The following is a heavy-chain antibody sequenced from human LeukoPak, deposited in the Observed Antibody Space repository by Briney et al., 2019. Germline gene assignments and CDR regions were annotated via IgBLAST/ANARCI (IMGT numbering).Heavy chain of an antibody. V-gene: IGHV3-48*04. J-gene: IGHJ6*03. D-gene: IGHD6-13*01. CDR2: ISNFGDII. Sequence: PGGSLRLSCAASGFTFRTYSMNWVRQAPGKGLEWISHISNFGDIIHYADSVEGRFTISRDNAKNSLYLQMDSLRAEDTAVYYCAKDATAVVGTVYMDVWGKGTTVTVSS. CDR3: AKDATAVVGTVYMDV. CDR1: GFTFRTYS.